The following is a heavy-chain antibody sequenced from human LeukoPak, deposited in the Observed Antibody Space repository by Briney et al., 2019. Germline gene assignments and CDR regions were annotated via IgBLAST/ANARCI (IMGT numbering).Heavy chain of an antibody. V-gene: IGHV1-18*01. CDR1: GYTFTSYG. D-gene: IGHD6-19*01. CDR2: ISAYNGNT. J-gene: IGHJ4*02. Sequence: GASVKVSCKASGYTFTSYGISWVRQAPGQGLEWMGWISAYNGNTNYAQKLQGRVTMTTDTSTSTAYMELRSLRSDDTAVYYCARVSLSSSGWPTPDFDYWGQGTLVTVSS. CDR3: ARVSLSSSGWPTPDFDY.